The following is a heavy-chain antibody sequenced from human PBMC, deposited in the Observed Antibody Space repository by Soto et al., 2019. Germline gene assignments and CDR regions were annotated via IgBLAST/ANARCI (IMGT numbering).Heavy chain of an antibody. CDR2: ISHDGSKT. CDR3: AKGDLDTSMAMAFDN. CDR1: GFTFRSYG. D-gene: IGHD5-18*01. Sequence: QVQLVESAGSVVQPGRSLRLSCAASGFTFRSYGLHWVRQAPGKGLEWVAVISHDGSKTYYTGSVEGRFTISRDNFKNTLYLQMDSLRTEDTGMYYCAKGDLDTSMAMAFDNWGQGTLVTVSS. V-gene: IGHV3-30*18. J-gene: IGHJ4*02.